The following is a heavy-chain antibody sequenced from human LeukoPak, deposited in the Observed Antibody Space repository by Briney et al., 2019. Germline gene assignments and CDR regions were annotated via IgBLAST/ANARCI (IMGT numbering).Heavy chain of an antibody. CDR3: ARDASGGDYFDY. J-gene: IGHJ4*02. CDR2: ISSSSGYI. V-gene: IGHV3-21*01. Sequence: GGSLRLSCAASGFTFSTYSMNWVRQAPGKGLEWVSCISSSSGYIYYADSVKGRFTIDRDNAKNSLYLQMNSLRAEDTAVYYCARDASGGDYFDYWGQGTLVTVSS. D-gene: IGHD2-21*01. CDR1: GFTFSTYS.